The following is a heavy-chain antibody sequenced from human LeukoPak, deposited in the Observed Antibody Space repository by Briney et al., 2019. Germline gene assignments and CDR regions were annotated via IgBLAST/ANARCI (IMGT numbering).Heavy chain of an antibody. V-gene: IGHV3-23*01. D-gene: IGHD5/OR15-5a*01. CDR2: IGYRGGSI. Sequence: GGSLRLSCAASGFTFSNYAMSWVRQAPGKGLEWVSIIGYRGGSIYYAYSVQGRFTISRDNSKNTLYLQMNSLKSEDTAVYYCARESTEDRPGSWGQGTLVTVSS. CDR3: ARESTEDRPGS. CDR1: GFTFSNYA. J-gene: IGHJ5*02.